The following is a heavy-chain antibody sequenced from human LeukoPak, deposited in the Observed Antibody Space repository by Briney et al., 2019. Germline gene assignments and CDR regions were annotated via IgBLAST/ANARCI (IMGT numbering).Heavy chain of an antibody. Sequence: QPGGFLRLSCAASGFTFKNYWMHWVRQAPGKGPVWVSRINDDGSSTSYADSVKGRFTISRDDAKNTLYLQMNSLRAEDTAVYYCVRGGASTWSWGQGTLVTVSS. V-gene: IGHV3-74*01. D-gene: IGHD2-15*01. CDR2: INDDGSST. CDR1: GFTFKNYW. J-gene: IGHJ5*02. CDR3: VRGGASTWS.